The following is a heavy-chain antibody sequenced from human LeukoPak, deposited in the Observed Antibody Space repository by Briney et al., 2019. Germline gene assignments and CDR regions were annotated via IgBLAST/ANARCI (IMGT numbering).Heavy chain of an antibody. CDR2: IKQDGSEK. CDR3: ARDGVVSPWPEYFQH. J-gene: IGHJ1*01. D-gene: IGHD3-22*01. V-gene: IGHV3-7*01. CDR1: GFTFSSYW. Sequence: GGALRLSCAASGFTFSSYWMSWGRQAPGEGVGWGAHIKQDGSEKYYVDSVKGRFTISRDNAKNSLYLQMNSLRAEDTAVYYCARDGVVSPWPEYFQHWGQGTLVTVSS.